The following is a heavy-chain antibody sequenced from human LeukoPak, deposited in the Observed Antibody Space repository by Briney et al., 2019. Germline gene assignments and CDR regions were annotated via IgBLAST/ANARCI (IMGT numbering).Heavy chain of an antibody. V-gene: IGHV4-34*01. D-gene: IGHD2-15*01. CDR3: ARDKFCSDTGSCNIGLFDF. CDR1: GGSFSGYY. J-gene: IGHJ4*02. CDR2: INHRGSA. Sequence: PSETLSLTCGVFGGSFSGYYWTWLRQPPGQGLERIGQINHRGSAHYNPSLRSRVTISVDTSKTQFSLKLTSVTAADTAVYYCARDKFCSDTGSCNIGLFDFWGQGALVTVSS.